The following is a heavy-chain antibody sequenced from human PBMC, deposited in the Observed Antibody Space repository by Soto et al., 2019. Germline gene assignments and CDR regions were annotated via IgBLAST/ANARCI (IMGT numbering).Heavy chain of an antibody. CDR2: MFYSGLT. Sequence: SETLSLTCSVSGYSVTSSDYYWASIRQPPGKGLEWIGSMFYSGLTYYNPSLKSRVTLSVDTSKNQFSVRLNSATAADTAVYYCAPLSVSLSGPYGIHVWGQGTTVTVSS. CDR1: GYSVTSSDYY. CDR3: APLSVSLSGPYGIHV. J-gene: IGHJ6*02. V-gene: IGHV4-39*01. D-gene: IGHD2-15*01.